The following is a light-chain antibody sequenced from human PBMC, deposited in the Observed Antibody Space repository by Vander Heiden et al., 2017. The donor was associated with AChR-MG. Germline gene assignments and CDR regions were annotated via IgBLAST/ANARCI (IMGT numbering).Light chain of an antibody. CDR2: YDS. J-gene: IGLJ2*01. CDR3: QVWDSSSDRLGV. V-gene: IGLV3-21*04. CDR1: NIGSKS. Sequence: YVLTPPPSASVAPGKTARITCGGNNIGSKSVHWYQQKPGQAPVLVIYYDSDRPSGIPERFSGSNSGNTATLTISRVEAGDEADYYCQVWDSSSDRLGVFGGGTKLTVL.